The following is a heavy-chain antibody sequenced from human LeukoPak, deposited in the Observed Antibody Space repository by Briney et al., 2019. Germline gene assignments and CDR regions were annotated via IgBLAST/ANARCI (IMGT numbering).Heavy chain of an antibody. J-gene: IGHJ1*01. Sequence: GGSLRLSCAASGFTFSRYWMSWVRQAPGKGLEWVSAISGSGDNTYYADSVKGRFTISRDNSKNTLYLQMNSLRAEDTAVYYCARARELSGGYFQHWGQGTLVTVSS. CDR2: ISGSGDNT. CDR1: GFTFSRYW. D-gene: IGHD1-26*01. V-gene: IGHV3-23*01. CDR3: ARARELSGGYFQH.